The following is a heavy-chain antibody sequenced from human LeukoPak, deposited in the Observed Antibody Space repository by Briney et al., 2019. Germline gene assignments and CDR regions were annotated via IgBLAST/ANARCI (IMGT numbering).Heavy chain of an antibody. CDR3: ARTLGYCRSTKCYMNYYYYMDV. J-gene: IGHJ6*03. CDR1: GGSISSGGYS. V-gene: IGHV4-30-2*01. D-gene: IGHD2-2*02. CDR2: IYQSGST. Sequence: SETLSLTCAVSGGSISSGGYSWSWIRQPPGKGLEWIAYIYQSGSTYYNPSLKSRVTISVDRSKNQFSLNLSSVTAADTAVYYCARTLGYCRSTKCYMNYYYYMDVWGKGTTVTVSS.